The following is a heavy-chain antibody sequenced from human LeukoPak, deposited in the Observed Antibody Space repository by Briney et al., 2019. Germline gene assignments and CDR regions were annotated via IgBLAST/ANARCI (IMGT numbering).Heavy chain of an antibody. J-gene: IGHJ4*02. Sequence: GGSLRLSCAASGLTFSSYAMSWVRQAPGKGLEWVSAISGSGGSTYYADSVKGRFTISRNNSKNTLYLQMNSLRAEDTAVYYCAKDLARSHSSGWYLVYWGQGTLVTVSS. V-gene: IGHV3-23*01. D-gene: IGHD6-19*01. CDR1: GLTFSSYA. CDR3: AKDLARSHSSGWYLVY. CDR2: ISGSGGST.